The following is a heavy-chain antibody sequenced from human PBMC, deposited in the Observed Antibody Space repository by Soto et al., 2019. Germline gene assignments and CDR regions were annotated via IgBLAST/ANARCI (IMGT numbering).Heavy chain of an antibody. CDR1: GLTFSSYS. CDR3: AKKVHYGSGSQYFDY. J-gene: IGHJ4*02. D-gene: IGHD3-10*01. V-gene: IGHV3-23*01. CDR2: FRAGGDDGTT. Sequence: PGRSLRLSCVAPGLTFSSYSMSWVRQAPGKGLEWVSVFRAGGDDGTTYYADSVKGRFTISRDNSKNTLFLQMNSLRAGATAIYYCAKKVHYGSGSQYFDYFGQGTLVTV.